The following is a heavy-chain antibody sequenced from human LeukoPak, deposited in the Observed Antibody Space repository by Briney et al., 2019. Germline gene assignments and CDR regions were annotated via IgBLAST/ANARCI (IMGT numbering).Heavy chain of an antibody. CDR3: ARPRANWGFWRGPFDY. V-gene: IGHV4-34*01. CDR1: GFTFSSYA. J-gene: IGHJ4*02. D-gene: IGHD7-27*01. CDR2: INHSGST. Sequence: PGGSLRLSCAASGFTFSSYAMSWVRQPPGKGLEWIGEINHSGSTNYNPSLKSRVTISVDTSKNQFSLKLSSVTAADTAVYYCARPRANWGFWRGPFDYWGQGTLVTVSS.